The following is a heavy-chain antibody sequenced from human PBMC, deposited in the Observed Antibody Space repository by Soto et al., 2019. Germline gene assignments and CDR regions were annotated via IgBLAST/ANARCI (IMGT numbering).Heavy chain of an antibody. J-gene: IGHJ6*02. CDR1: GGSFNSFA. Sequence: SVKVSCKASGGSFNSFAISWVRQAPGQGLEWMGGIIPIFGAASYGQRIQGRVTITADESTSTAFMKLSSLRSEDTAVYYCATSGECGGDCYVYRMDVWGQGTTVTVSS. CDR3: ATSGECGGDCYVYRMDV. CDR2: IIPIFGAA. V-gene: IGHV1-69*13. D-gene: IGHD2-21*02.